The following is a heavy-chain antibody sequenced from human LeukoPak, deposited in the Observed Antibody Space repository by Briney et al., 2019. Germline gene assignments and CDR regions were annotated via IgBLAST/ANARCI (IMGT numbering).Heavy chain of an antibody. CDR3: TRDHRGRPWEWFDP. CDR1: GGSISSRNW. CDR2: INQDGSEK. Sequence: PSETLSLTCAVSGGSISSRNWWSWVRQAPGKGLEWVAYINQDGSEKNYADSVKGRFTVSRDNAKNSLFLEMNSLRVEDTFMYYCTRDHRGRPWEWFDPWGQGTLVTVSS. D-gene: IGHD1-26*01. V-gene: IGHV3-7*01. J-gene: IGHJ5*02.